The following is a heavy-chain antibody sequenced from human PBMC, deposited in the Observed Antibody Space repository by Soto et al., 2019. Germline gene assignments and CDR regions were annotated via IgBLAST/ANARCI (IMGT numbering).Heavy chain of an antibody. CDR1: GYTFTSYD. CDR2: MNPNSGNT. Sequence: QVQLVQSGAEVKKPGASVKVSCKASGYTFTSYDINWVRQATGQGLEWMGWMNPNSGNTGYAQKFQGRVTMTRNTSISTAYMELSSLRSEDTAVYYCERGLWYYDSSGYYWFDPWGQGTLVTVSS. V-gene: IGHV1-8*01. D-gene: IGHD3-22*01. CDR3: ERGLWYYDSSGYYWFDP. J-gene: IGHJ5*02.